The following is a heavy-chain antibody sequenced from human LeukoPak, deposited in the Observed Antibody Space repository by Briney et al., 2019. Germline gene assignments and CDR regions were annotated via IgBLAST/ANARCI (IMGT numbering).Heavy chain of an antibody. Sequence: SVKVSCKASGGTFSSYAISWVRQAPGQGLEWMGGIIPIFGTANYAQKFQGRVTITADESTSTAYMELSGLRSEDTAVYYCARERRESITIFGVVNHPFDYWGQGTLVTVSS. V-gene: IGHV1-69*13. CDR2: IIPIFGTA. J-gene: IGHJ4*02. CDR1: GGTFSSYA. D-gene: IGHD3-3*01. CDR3: ARERRESITIFGVVNHPFDY.